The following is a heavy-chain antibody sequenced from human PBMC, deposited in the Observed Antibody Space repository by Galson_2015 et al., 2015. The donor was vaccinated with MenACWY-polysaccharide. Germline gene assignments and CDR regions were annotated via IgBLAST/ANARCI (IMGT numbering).Heavy chain of an antibody. CDR1: GYSFSSYD. J-gene: IGHJ5*02. CDR2: MNPNSGNT. Sequence: SVKVSCKASGYSFSSYDINWVRQTTGQGLEWMGWMNPNSGNTGYAQKFQGRVTMTRNTSISIAYMELSSLRSEDTAVYYWARGGKYYYDSSGYLNWFDPWGQGTLVTVSS. CDR3: ARGGKYYYDSSGYLNWFDP. V-gene: IGHV1-8*01. D-gene: IGHD3-22*01.